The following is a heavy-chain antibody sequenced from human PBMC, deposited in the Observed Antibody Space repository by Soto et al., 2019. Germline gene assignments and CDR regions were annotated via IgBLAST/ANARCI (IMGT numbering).Heavy chain of an antibody. CDR2: IYYSGST. D-gene: IGHD5-12*01. Sequence: SETLSLTCTVSGGSISSYYWSWIRQPPGKGLEWIGYIYYSGSTNYNPSLKSRVTISVDTSKNQFSLKLSSVTAADTAVFYCAKGYSGYDFPYYYYYMDVWGKGTTVTVSS. J-gene: IGHJ6*03. V-gene: IGHV4-59*01. CDR3: AKGYSGYDFPYYYYYMDV. CDR1: GGSISSYY.